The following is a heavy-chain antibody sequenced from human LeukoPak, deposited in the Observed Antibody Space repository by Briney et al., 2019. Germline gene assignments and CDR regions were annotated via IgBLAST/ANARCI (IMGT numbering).Heavy chain of an antibody. CDR1: GGSFSGYY. D-gene: IGHD3-10*02. J-gene: IGHJ4*02. Sequence: SETLSLTCAVYGGSFSGYYWSWIRQPPGKGLEWIGEINHSGSTNYNPSFKSRVTISVDTSKNQFSLKLSSVTAADTAVYYCARGRNYYVLDYWGQGTLVTVSS. V-gene: IGHV4-34*01. CDR3: ARGRNYYVLDY. CDR2: INHSGST.